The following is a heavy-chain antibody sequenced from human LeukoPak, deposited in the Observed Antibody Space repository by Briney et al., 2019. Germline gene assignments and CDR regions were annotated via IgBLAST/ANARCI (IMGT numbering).Heavy chain of an antibody. CDR2: IHPGGTI. Sequence: SETLSLTCTVSGGFISVGGHYWTWTRQHPGEGLEWLGFIHPGGTIYYNPSLSGRLTISADTSKNQMSLKLSSVTAADTVVYYCARGGDTAKGGDSWGQGTLVIVSS. J-gene: IGHJ5*01. D-gene: IGHD5-18*01. V-gene: IGHV4-31*03. CDR3: ARGGDTAKGGDS. CDR1: GGFISVGGHY.